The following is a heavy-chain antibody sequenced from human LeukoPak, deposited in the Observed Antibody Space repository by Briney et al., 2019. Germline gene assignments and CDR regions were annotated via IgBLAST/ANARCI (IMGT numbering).Heavy chain of an antibody. CDR3: ARHSSTNYGGYFDY. D-gene: IGHD6-13*01. CDR2: IYYSGST. CDR1: GYSISSGYY. V-gene: IGHV4-38-2*02. J-gene: IGHJ4*02. Sequence: SETLSLTCTVSGYSISSGYYWGWIRQPPGKWLEWIGSIYYSGSTYYNPSLKSRVTISVDTSKNQFSLKLSSVTAADTAVYYCARHSSTNYGGYFDYWGQRTLVTVSS.